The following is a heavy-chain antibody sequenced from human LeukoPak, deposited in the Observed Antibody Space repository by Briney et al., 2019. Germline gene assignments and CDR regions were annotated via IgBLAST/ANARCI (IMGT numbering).Heavy chain of an antibody. CDR1: GVTVSSNS. V-gene: IGHV3-53*01. CDR3: ARGGDYEGDAFDI. D-gene: IGHD4-17*01. Sequence: PGGSLRLSCAASGVTVSSNSMSWVRQAPGKGLEWVSVIYSGGSTSYADSVKGRFTISRDNYKNMLYFQMNSLRAEDTAVYYCARGGDYEGDAFDIWGQGTMVTVSS. J-gene: IGHJ3*02. CDR2: IYSGGST.